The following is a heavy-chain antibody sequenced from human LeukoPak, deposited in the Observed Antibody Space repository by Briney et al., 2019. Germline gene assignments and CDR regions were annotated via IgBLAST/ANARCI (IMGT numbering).Heavy chain of an antibody. CDR2: ISGSGDII. D-gene: IGHD4-17*01. CDR3: AKSSGYGDYDYYYYYMDV. J-gene: IGHJ6*03. Sequence: PGGSLRLSCAASGFTFSDYYMSWIRQAPGKGLEWVSYISGSGDIIYYADSVKGRFTISRDNARNSLYLQMNSLSAEDTAVYYCAKSSGYGDYDYYYYYMDVWGKGTTVTVSS. V-gene: IGHV3-11*01. CDR1: GFTFSDYY.